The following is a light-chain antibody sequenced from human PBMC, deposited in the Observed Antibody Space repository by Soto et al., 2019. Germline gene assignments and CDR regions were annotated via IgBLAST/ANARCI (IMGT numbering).Light chain of an antibody. Sequence: DIQMTQSPSSVSASVGDRVTIACRAGQSVRSYLNWYQQKPGKAPNLLIYASSTLQSGVPSRFSGCGSGTDFTLTISSLQPEDFATYYCQQSYTSPLTFGGGTKVEI. CDR3: QQSYTSPLT. CDR1: QSVRSY. V-gene: IGKV1-39*01. CDR2: ASS. J-gene: IGKJ4*01.